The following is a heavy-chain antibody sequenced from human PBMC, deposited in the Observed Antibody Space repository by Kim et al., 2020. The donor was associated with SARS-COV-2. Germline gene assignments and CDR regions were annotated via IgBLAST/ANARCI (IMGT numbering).Heavy chain of an antibody. D-gene: IGHD3-10*01. V-gene: IGHV3-23*01. J-gene: IGHJ6*02. Sequence: GGSLRLSCAASGFGFSTNALGWVRQAPGKGLEWVSSISGTGTDLYYADSVRGRFTISRDIGKSTLYLQMNSLRAEDTALYYCAKDIWDYSAMDVWGQGTT. CDR1: GFGFSTNA. CDR2: ISGTGTDL. CDR3: AKDIWDYSAMDV.